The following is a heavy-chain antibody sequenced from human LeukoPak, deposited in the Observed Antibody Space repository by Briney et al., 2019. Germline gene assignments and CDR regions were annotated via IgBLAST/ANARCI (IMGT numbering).Heavy chain of an antibody. CDR1: GYTFTSYY. V-gene: IGHV1-46*01. CDR2: INPSGGNT. Sequence: ASVKVSCKASGYTFTSYYMHWVRQAPGQGLEWMGIINPSGGNTGYAQKFQGRVTMTRNTSISTAYMELSSLRSEDTAVYYCARGRRWKGSGYSYWGQGTLVTVSS. CDR3: ARGRRWKGSGYSY. D-gene: IGHD3-22*01. J-gene: IGHJ4*02.